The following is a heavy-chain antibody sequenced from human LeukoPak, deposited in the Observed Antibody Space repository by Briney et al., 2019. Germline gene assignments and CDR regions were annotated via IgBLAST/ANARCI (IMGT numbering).Heavy chain of an antibody. D-gene: IGHD2-15*01. Sequence: PSQTLSLTCTVSGGSISSGGYYWSWIRQHPGKGLEWIGEINHNGSTNYNPSLKSRVTISVDTSKNQFSLKLSSVTAADTAVYYCASRSLYGIKASVDPWGQGTLVTVSS. CDR1: GGSISSGGYY. CDR2: INHNGST. J-gene: IGHJ5*02. V-gene: IGHV4-31*03. CDR3: ASRSLYGIKASVDP.